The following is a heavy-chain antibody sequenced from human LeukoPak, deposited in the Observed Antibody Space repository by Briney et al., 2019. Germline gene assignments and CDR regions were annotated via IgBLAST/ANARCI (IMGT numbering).Heavy chain of an antibody. Sequence: PGGSLRLSCAASGSTFSGYAMSWVRQAPGRGLEWVSAISGSGGSTYYADSVKGRFTISRDNSTNTLYLQMNSLRADDTALYYCAKALSELPSAALDPWGQGTLVTVSS. V-gene: IGHV3-23*01. CDR1: GSTFSGYA. CDR2: ISGSGGST. D-gene: IGHD5-24*01. J-gene: IGHJ5*02. CDR3: AKALSELPSAALDP.